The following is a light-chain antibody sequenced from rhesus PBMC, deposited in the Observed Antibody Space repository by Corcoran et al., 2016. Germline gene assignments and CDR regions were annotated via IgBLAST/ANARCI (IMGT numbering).Light chain of an antibody. Sequence: DIQMTQSPSSLSASVGDRFTIPCRASDNGNDYLNWYQQKPGKAPKLLIYKASALQNGVPSRFSGRGSGTDYTFTIRSLQSEDFATYYCLDYSGTPYSFGQGTKVEIQ. CDR2: KAS. V-gene: IGKV1-74*01. J-gene: IGKJ2*01. CDR1: DNGNDY. CDR3: LDYSGTPYS.